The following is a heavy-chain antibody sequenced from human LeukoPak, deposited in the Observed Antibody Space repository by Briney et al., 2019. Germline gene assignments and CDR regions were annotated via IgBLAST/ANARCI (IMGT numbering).Heavy chain of an antibody. Sequence: AGGSLRLSCTPSGTASGFSFNNAWMNWARQAPGKGLEWVASINHNGNVNYYVDSVKGRFTISRDNAKNSLYLQMSNLRAEDTAVYFCARGGGLDVWGQGATVTVSS. D-gene: IGHD3-16*01. CDR2: INHNGNVN. CDR3: ARGGGLDV. CDR1: GFSFNNAW. J-gene: IGHJ6*02. V-gene: IGHV3-7*03.